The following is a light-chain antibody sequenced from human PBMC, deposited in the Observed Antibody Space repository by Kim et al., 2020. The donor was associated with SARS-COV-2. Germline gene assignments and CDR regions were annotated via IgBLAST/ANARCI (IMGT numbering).Light chain of an antibody. CDR1: ELGDKY. Sequence: SYELTQPPSVSVSPGQTANITCSGNELGDKYVCWYQQKPGQSPVLVIYQDNKWPSGIPERFSGANSGDTATLTISRTQALDEADYYCQAWDSRTSTWVFGGGTQLTVL. V-gene: IGLV3-1*01. CDR2: QDN. CDR3: QAWDSRTSTWV. J-gene: IGLJ3*02.